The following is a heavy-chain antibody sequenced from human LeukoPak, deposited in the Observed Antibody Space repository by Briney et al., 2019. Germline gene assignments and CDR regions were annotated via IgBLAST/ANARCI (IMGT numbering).Heavy chain of an antibody. Sequence: GESLKISCKVSGYSFTGYWIAWVRQMPGKGLEWMGIIYPGDSDTRYRPSFQGQVTISADESISTAYLQWSSLKASDTAIYYCARHSHIWSGYPFDYWGQGTLVTVSS. CDR1: GYSFTGYW. CDR3: ARHSHIWSGYPFDY. V-gene: IGHV5-51*01. J-gene: IGHJ4*02. D-gene: IGHD3-3*01. CDR2: IYPGDSDT.